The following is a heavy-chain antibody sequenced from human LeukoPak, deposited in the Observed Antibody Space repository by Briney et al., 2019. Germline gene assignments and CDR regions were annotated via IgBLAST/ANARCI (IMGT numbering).Heavy chain of an antibody. V-gene: IGHV4-4*07. J-gene: IGHJ4*02. D-gene: IGHD1-26*01. CDR2: FYTSGST. Sequence: SETLSLTCSVSGGSINSDYWSWIRQPAGKGLEWIGRFYTSGSTNYNPSLKGRVTISLDTSKNQFSLKLSSVTAADTAMYYCARRGSYSGGFDYWGQGTLVTVSS. CDR3: ARRGSYSGGFDY. CDR1: GGSINSDY.